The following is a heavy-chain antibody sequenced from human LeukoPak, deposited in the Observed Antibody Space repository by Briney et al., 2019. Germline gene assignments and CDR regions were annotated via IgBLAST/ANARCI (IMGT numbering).Heavy chain of an antibody. CDR2: INHSGST. V-gene: IGHV4-39*07. Sequence: TPSETLSLTCTVSGGSISSSSYYWGWIRQPPGKGLEWIGEINHSGSTNYNPSLKSRVTISVDTSKNQFSLKMSSVTAADTAVYYCARVRVAAAGHKRNYYYYYYMDVWGKGTTVTVSS. CDR3: ARVRVAAAGHKRNYYYYYYMDV. J-gene: IGHJ6*03. D-gene: IGHD6-13*01. CDR1: GGSISSSSYY.